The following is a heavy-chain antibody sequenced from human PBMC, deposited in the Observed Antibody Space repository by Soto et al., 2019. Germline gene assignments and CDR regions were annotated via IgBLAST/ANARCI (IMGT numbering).Heavy chain of an antibody. Sequence: ASVKVSFKASGYTFTGYYMHWVRQAPGQGLEWMGWINPNSGGTNYAQKFQGGVTMTRDTSISTAYMELSRLRSDDTAVYYCAREQGQLELRVDWFDPWGQGTLVTVSS. CDR1: GYTFTGYY. CDR2: INPNSGGT. CDR3: AREQGQLELRVDWFDP. V-gene: IGHV1-2*02. D-gene: IGHD1-7*01. J-gene: IGHJ5*02.